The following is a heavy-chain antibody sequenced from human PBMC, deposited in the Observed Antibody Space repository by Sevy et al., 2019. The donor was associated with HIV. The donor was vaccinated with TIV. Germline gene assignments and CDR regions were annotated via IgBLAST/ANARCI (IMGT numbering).Heavy chain of an antibody. CDR3: ITFAVYCSGGSCYSGIDY. V-gene: IGHV3-72*01. CDR1: GFTFSDHY. CDR2: TRNKANSYTT. J-gene: IGHJ4*02. Sequence: GGSLRLSCAASGFTFSDHYMDWVRQAPGKGLEWVGRTRNKANSYTTEYAASVKGRFTISGDDSKNSLYLQMNSLKTEDTAVYYCITFAVYCSGGSCYSGIDYWGQGTLVTVSS. D-gene: IGHD2-15*01.